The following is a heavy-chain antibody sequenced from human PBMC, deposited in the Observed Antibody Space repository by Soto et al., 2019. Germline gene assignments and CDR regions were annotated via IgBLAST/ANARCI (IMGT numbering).Heavy chain of an antibody. CDR2: IKQDGSEK. Sequence: GGSLRLSCAASRFTFGSYWMSWVRQAPGKGLEWVANIKQDGSEKYYVDSVKGRFAISRDNAKNSLYLQMNSLRAEDTAVYYCARVGIFGVVTGDAFDIWGQGTMVTVSS. CDR1: RFTFGSYW. CDR3: ARVGIFGVVTGDAFDI. J-gene: IGHJ3*02. D-gene: IGHD3-3*01. V-gene: IGHV3-7*04.